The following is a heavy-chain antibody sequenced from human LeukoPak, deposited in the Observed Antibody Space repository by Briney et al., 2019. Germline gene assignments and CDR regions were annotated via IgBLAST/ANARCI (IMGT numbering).Heavy chain of an antibody. D-gene: IGHD3-22*01. CDR1: GFTFSSYW. Sequence: GGSLRLSCAASGFTFSSYWMNWVRQAPGKGLEWVATIKQDGRDKYYVDSVKGRFAISRDNAKNSLYLQMNSLRAEDTAVYYCAREVVRNSNDIWGQGTMVTVSS. CDR2: IKQDGRDK. J-gene: IGHJ3*02. CDR3: AREVVRNSNDI. V-gene: IGHV3-7*01.